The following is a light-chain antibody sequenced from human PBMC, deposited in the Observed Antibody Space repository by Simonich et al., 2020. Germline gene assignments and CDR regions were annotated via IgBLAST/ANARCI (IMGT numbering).Light chain of an antibody. V-gene: IGKV4-1*01. CDR3: QQYYSTPWT. CDR2: WAS. J-gene: IGKJ1*01. Sequence: DIVMTQSPDSLAVSLGERATINCKSSQSVLYSSKHKNYLAWYQQKPGKPSKLLIYWASTRESGGPDRFSGSGSGTDFTLTISSLQAEDVAVYYCQQYYSTPWTFGQGTKVEIK. CDR1: QSVLYSSKHKNY.